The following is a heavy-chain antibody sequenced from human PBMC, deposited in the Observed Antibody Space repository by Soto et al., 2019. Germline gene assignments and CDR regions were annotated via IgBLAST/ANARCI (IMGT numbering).Heavy chain of an antibody. J-gene: IGHJ4*02. V-gene: IGHV3-21*01. CDR3: ARDESAGSSIRY. D-gene: IGHD2-2*01. CDR1: GSTFRTYG. Sequence: EVQVVESGGGLVKPGGSLRLSCTASGSTFRTYGMNWVRQAPGKGLEWVSSISNSGDYIYYADSVQGRFTISRDNAKNSLYLQMNSLRAEDTAVSCCARDESAGSSIRYWGQGIPVTVSS. CDR2: ISNSGDYI.